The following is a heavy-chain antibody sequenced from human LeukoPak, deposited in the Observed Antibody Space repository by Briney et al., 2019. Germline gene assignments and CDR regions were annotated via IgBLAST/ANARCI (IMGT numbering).Heavy chain of an antibody. CDR3: ARSSRWGPDY. V-gene: IGHV3-30-3*01. J-gene: IGHJ4*02. CDR1: GFTFSSYA. D-gene: IGHD3-16*01. Sequence: PGGSLRLSCAASGFTFSSYAMHWVRQAPGKGLEWVAVISYDGSNKYYADSVKGRFTISRDNSTNTLYLQMNSLRAEDTAVYYCARSSRWGPDYWGQGTLVTVSS. CDR2: ISYDGSNK.